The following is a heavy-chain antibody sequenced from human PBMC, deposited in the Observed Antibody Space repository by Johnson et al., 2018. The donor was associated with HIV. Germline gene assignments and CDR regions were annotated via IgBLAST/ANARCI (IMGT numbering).Heavy chain of an antibody. CDR3: AKGMWGHDAFDI. D-gene: IGHD1-26*01. J-gene: IGHJ3*02. CDR2: IRNDGSNE. V-gene: IGHV3-33*08. Sequence: QVQLVESGGGVVQPGRSLRLSCAASGFTFSSYGMHWVRQAPGKGLEWVAFIRNDGSNEYYADSVKGRFTISRDNSKNTLYLQMNSLRAEDTAVYYCAKGMWGHDAFDIWGQGTMVTVSS. CDR1: GFTFSSYG.